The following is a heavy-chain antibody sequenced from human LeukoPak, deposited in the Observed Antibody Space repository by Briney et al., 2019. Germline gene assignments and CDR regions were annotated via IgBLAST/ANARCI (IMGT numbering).Heavy chain of an antibody. CDR2: ISAYNGNT. Sequence: ASVKVSCKSSGYTFTSYSFNRLRQAPGQGLEWMGWISAYNGNTNYAQNFQGRVTMTTDTSTSTVYMELRGLRPDDTAVYYCARDRRKLEDPPGDYWGQGTLVTVSS. V-gene: IGHV1-18*04. CDR3: ARDRRKLEDPPGDY. D-gene: IGHD3-10*01. J-gene: IGHJ4*02. CDR1: GYTFTSYS.